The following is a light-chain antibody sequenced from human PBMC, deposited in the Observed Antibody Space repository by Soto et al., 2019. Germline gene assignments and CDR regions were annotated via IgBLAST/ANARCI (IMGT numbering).Light chain of an antibody. CDR3: QHYGRSPT. J-gene: IGKJ1*01. CDR1: QSVTSTY. V-gene: IGKV3-20*01. Sequence: DIVLAQSPGTLSLSPGERATLSCRASQSVTSTYLSWYQQKPGQAARLLFYAASSRAMGVPDRFTGSGSGTDFTLTINRLEPEDFAVYYCQHYGRSPTFGPGTKVAIK. CDR2: AAS.